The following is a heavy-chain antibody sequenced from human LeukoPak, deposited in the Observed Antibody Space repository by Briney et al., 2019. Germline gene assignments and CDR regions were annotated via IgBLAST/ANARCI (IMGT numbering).Heavy chain of an antibody. Sequence: SETLSLTCTVSGGSISSYYWSWIRQPPGKALEWIGYIYYSGNTNYNPSLKSRVTISVDTSKNQFSLKLSSVTAADTAVYYCARASSSWNGFFDYWGQGTLVTVSS. CDR2: IYYSGNT. J-gene: IGHJ4*02. CDR3: ARASSSWNGFFDY. D-gene: IGHD6-13*01. CDR1: GGSISSYY. V-gene: IGHV4-59*12.